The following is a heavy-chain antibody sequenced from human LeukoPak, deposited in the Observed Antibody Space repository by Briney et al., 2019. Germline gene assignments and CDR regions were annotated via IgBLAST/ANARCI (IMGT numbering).Heavy chain of an antibody. D-gene: IGHD3-9*01. CDR2: FSRSGDSL. J-gene: IGHJ6*02. Sequence: PGGSLSLPCAASGSPFRTSYWTWLRQPPGKGLRWISYFSRSGDSLYYADSVEGRFTISRDNAKNSLFLEMNSQRADDTAVYYCAREVVIFPDYYYYGMDVWGQGTTVTVSS. CDR3: AREVVIFPDYYYYGMDV. V-gene: IGHV3-11*01. CDR1: GSPFRTSY.